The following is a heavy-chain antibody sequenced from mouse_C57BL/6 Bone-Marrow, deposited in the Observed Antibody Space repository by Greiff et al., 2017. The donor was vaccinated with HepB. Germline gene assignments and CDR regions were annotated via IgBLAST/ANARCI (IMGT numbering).Heavy chain of an antibody. J-gene: IGHJ2*01. CDR2: ISGGGGNT. CDR3: AIWGRGHYYYFDD. D-gene: IGHD1-2*01. V-gene: IGHV5-9*01. CDR1: GFTFSSYT. Sequence: EVQGVESGGGLVKPGGSLKLSCAASGFTFSSYTMSWVRQTPEKRLEWVATISGGGGNTYYPDSVKGRFTISRDNAKNTLYLQMSSLRSEDTALYYCAIWGRGHYYYFDDWGQGTTLTVSS.